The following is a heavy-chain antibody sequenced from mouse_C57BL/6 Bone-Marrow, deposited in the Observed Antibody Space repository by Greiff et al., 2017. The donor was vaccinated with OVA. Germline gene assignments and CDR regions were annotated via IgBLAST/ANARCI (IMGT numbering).Heavy chain of an antibody. CDR2: INPSSGYT. V-gene: IGHV1-7*01. J-gene: IGHJ3*01. D-gene: IGHD3-2*02. CDR1: GYTFTSYW. CDR3: ALDSSGYVGFAY. Sequence: QVQLQQSGAELAKPGASVKLSCKASGYTFTSYWVHWVKQRPGQGLEWIGYINPSSGYTKYNQKFKDKATLTADKSSSTAYMQLSSLTYEDSAVYYCALDSSGYVGFAYWGQGTLVTVSA.